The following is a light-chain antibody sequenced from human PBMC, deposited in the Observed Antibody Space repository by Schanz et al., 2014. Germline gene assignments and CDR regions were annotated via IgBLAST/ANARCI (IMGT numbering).Light chain of an antibody. V-gene: IGLV2-14*03. CDR2: DVN. CDR1: SSDVGAYNY. CDR3: SSYTTINTVV. Sequence: QSVLTQPASVSGSPGQSITISCTGTSSDVGAYNYVSWYQQHAGEAPKLMIYDVNNRPSGVSNRFSGSKSGNTASLTISGLRAEDEADYYCSSYTTINTVVFGGGTKVTVL. J-gene: IGLJ2*01.